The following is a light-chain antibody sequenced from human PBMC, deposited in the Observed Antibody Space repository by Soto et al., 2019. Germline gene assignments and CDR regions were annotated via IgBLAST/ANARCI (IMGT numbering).Light chain of an antibody. CDR2: LTS. J-gene: IGKJ2*01. Sequence: DIQMTQSPSSLSASVGDRVTITCRASQSITTYLNWYQQKPGTAPKLLIYLTSSLQSGVPSRFGGSGSGTDFTLPIRSLQPEDFATYYCQQSYSTPYPFGQGTKREIK. CDR1: QSITTY. CDR3: QQSYSTPYP. V-gene: IGKV1-39*01.